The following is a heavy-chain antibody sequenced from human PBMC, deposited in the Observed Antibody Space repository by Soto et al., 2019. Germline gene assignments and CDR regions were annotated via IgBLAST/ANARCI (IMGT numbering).Heavy chain of an antibody. CDR2: IRGEDYGGTT. D-gene: IGHD6-13*01. J-gene: IGHJ4*02. V-gene: IGHV3-49*03. Sequence: EVQVVESGGAWVQPGRSLRLSCSTSGFTFGAYTMTWFRQAPGKGLEWVAFIRGEDYGGTTEYAASVKGRFTVSRDNSKGVAYLEMNNLKSDDTAVYYCTRVLAAAVDHWGRGTLVTVSS. CDR3: TRVLAAAVDH. CDR1: GFTFGAYT.